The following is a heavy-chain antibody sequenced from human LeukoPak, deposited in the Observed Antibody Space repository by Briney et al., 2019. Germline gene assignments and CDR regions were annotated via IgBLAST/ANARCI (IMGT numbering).Heavy chain of an antibody. D-gene: IGHD5-12*01. V-gene: IGHV3-7*01. Sequence: GGSLRLSCVASGFTFSDYWMSWVSQAPGRGLEWVANIETDGDQKNYVDSVKGRFTISRDNARNSLYLQMNSLRDEDTDVYYCARDIPSGFYTPDYRGRGTLVTVSS. CDR1: GFTFSDYW. CDR3: ARDIPSGFYTPDY. CDR2: IETDGDQK. J-gene: IGHJ4*02.